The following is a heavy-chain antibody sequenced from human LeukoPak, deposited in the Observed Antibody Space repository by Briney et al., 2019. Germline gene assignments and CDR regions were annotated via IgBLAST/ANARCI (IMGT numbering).Heavy chain of an antibody. V-gene: IGHV3-48*03. CDR1: GCTFSSYE. Sequence: GGSLRLSCADSGCTFSSYEMNWVRQAPGKGLEWVSYISSSGSTIYYADSVKGRFTISRDDAKNSLYLQMNSLRAEDTAVYYCARVVIAAADYWGQGTLVTVSS. D-gene: IGHD6-13*01. CDR3: ARVVIAAADY. J-gene: IGHJ4*02. CDR2: ISSSGSTI.